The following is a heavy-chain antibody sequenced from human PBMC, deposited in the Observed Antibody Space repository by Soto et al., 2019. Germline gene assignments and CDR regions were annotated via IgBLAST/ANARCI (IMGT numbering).Heavy chain of an antibody. V-gene: IGHV4-31*03. D-gene: IGHD3-3*01. CDR3: TRHDSNYDFWSGSPPRYGMDV. Sequence: SETLSLTCTVSGGSISSGGYYWSWIRQHPGKGLECIGYIYHSGTTYYKSSLKSRLTISVDTSKNQFSLKLSSVTAADTAVYYCTRHDSNYDFWSGSPPRYGMDVWGQGTTVTVSS. CDR2: IYHSGTT. J-gene: IGHJ6*02. CDR1: GGSISSGGYY.